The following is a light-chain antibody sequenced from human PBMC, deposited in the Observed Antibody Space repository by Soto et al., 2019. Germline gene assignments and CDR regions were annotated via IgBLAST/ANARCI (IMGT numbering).Light chain of an antibody. CDR1: QSLLHSNGYNY. CDR3: MQALEPSIT. CDR2: LGS. J-gene: IGKJ5*01. V-gene: IGKV2-28*01. Sequence: DIVMTQSPLSLPVTPGEPASISCRSSQSLLHSNGYNYLDWYLQKPGQSPQLLIYLGSNLASGVPDRFSGSGSGTDFTLKIRRVEAEDVGVYYCMQALEPSITFGQGTRLEIK.